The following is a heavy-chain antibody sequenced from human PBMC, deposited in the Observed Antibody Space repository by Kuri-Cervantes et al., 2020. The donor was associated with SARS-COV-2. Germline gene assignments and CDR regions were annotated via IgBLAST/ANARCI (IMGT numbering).Heavy chain of an antibody. J-gene: IGHJ4*02. D-gene: IGHD1-1*01. CDR1: GGSISSHY. V-gene: IGHV4-59*08. Sequence: GSLRLSCTVSGGSISSHYWSWIRQPPGKGLEWIGYIYYSGSTYYNPSLKSRVTISVDTSKNQFSLKLSSVTAADTAVYYCARYNWGYIDYWGQGTLVTVSS. CDR2: IYYSGST. CDR3: ARYNWGYIDY.